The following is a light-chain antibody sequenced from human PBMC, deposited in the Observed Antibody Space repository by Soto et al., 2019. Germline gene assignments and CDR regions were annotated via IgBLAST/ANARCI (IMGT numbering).Light chain of an antibody. V-gene: IGKV1-12*01. Sequence: DIQMTQSPSSLSASVGDRVTITCLASQDLDRWLAWYQKKPGEAPKVLIYAAYNLRSGVPSRFSGSGSGADLSLKIRRLQPEDVATYYCKKSRSFHLTFGGGITG. CDR2: AAY. CDR1: QDLDRW. CDR3: KKSRSFHLT. J-gene: IGKJ4*01.